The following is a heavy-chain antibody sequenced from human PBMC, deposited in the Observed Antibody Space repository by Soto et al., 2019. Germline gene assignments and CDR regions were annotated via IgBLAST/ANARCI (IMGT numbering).Heavy chain of an antibody. CDR3: ARLVGTHYYYYYMDV. CDR2: IYYSGST. CDR1: GGSISSYY. D-gene: IGHD1-26*01. J-gene: IGHJ6*03. Sequence: SETLSLTCTVSGGSISSYYWSWIRQPPGKGLEWIGYIYYSGSTNYNPSLKSRVTISVDTSKNQFSLKLSSVTAADTAVYYCARLVGTHYYYYYMDVWGKGTTVTVSS. V-gene: IGHV4-59*08.